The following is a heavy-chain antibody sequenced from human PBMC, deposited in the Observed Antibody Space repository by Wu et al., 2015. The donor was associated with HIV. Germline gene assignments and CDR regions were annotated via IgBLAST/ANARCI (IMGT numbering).Heavy chain of an antibody. CDR2: INPSGDYT. D-gene: IGHD3-22*01. V-gene: IGHV1-46*01. CDR1: GYTFTNYY. Sequence: QVQLVQSVAEVKKPGASVDISCKASGYTFTNYYIHWVRQAPGQGLEWMGIINPSGDYTNYAQKFQGRVIMTSDTSTSTIYMRLRSLRSEDTAVFYCARVGGITMTPHAFDIWGQGTMVTVSS. J-gene: IGHJ3*02. CDR3: ARVGGITMTPHAFDI.